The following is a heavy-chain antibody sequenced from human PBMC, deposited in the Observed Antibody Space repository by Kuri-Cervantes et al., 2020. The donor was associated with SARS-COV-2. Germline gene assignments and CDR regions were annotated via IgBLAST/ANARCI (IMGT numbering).Heavy chain of an antibody. Sequence: GSLRLSCVVSGYSISNNYYSGWIRQPPGKGLEWIGSIYHSGSIYYNPSLRSRVTMAVDTSTNQFSLKLSSVTAADTAVYYCARAPPYSRSWSFDSWGQGTLVTVSS. CDR2: IYHSGSI. J-gene: IGHJ4*02. CDR1: GYSISNNYY. V-gene: IGHV4-38-2*01. CDR3: ARAPPYSRSWSFDS. D-gene: IGHD6-13*01.